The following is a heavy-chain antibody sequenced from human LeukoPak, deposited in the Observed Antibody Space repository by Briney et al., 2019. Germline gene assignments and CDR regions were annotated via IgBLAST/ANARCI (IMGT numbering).Heavy chain of an antibody. CDR3: AKGRVAGYGYYYYYYGIDV. V-gene: IGHV3-23*01. CDR2: ISGGGAST. D-gene: IGHD6-19*01. Sequence: GGSLRLSCAASTFTFSNYAMSWVRQAPGKGLEWVSGISGGGASTYYADSVKGRFTISRDNSKSTLYLHMNNLRAEDTAIFYCAKGRVAGYGYYYYYYGIDVWGQGTTVTVSS. CDR1: TFTFSNYA. J-gene: IGHJ6*02.